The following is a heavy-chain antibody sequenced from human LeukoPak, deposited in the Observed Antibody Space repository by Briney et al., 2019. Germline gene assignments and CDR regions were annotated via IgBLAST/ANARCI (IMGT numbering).Heavy chain of an antibody. J-gene: IGHJ3*02. CDR3: ATHTIEGVVTYGFPI. D-gene: IGHD3-3*01. Sequence: ASVKVSCKLSGYTGIELSINWVRQAPGKGLEWLGGFVPEDAETVYAQKFQGRVTMTEDTSTDTAYMELSRLTSEDTAVYYCATHTIEGVVTYGFPIWGRGTLVTVSS. CDR2: FVPEDAET. CDR1: GYTGIELS. V-gene: IGHV1-24*01.